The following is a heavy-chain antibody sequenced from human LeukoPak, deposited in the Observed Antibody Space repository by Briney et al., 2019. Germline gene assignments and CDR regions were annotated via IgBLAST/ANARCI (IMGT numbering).Heavy chain of an antibody. D-gene: IGHD4-17*01. Sequence: PGGSLRLSCAASGFRFSSYGMHWVRQAPAKGLEGVAVISDDGIKIYYGDSVKGRFTISRDNTKNTLNLQMDSLRADDTAVYYCTKDPSGDYVGAFDFWGQGTMVTVSS. CDR3: TKDPSGDYVGAFDF. CDR1: GFRFSSYG. J-gene: IGHJ3*01. V-gene: IGHV3-30*18. CDR2: ISDDGIKI.